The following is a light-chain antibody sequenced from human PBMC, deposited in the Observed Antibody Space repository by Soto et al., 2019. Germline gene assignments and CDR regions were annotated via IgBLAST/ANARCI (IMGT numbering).Light chain of an antibody. Sequence: ERVMTQAPATLSASPGERATLSCRARQSVSSHLAWYQQNPGQAPRPLIYGASTRATDIPPRFSGSGSGTEFTLTIRSLQSEDFAVYYCQESMEGFGQGTRLE. J-gene: IGKJ5*01. CDR2: GAS. CDR1: QSVSSH. V-gene: IGKV3-15*01. CDR3: QESMEG.